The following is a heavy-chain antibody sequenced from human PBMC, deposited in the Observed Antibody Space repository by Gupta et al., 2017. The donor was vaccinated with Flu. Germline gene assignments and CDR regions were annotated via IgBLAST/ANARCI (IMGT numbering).Heavy chain of an antibody. Sequence: QVQLVQSGAEVKKPGASVKVSCKASGYTFTGYYMHWVRQAPGQGLEWMGWINPNSGGTNYAQKFQGRVTMTRDTSISTAYMELSRLRSDDTAVYYCARIPRGNIVVVPAAIYVVERDYWGQGTLVTVSS. J-gene: IGHJ4*02. D-gene: IGHD2-2*01. CDR1: GYTFTGYY. V-gene: IGHV1-2*02. CDR3: ARIPRGNIVVVPAAIYVVERDY. CDR2: INPNSGGT.